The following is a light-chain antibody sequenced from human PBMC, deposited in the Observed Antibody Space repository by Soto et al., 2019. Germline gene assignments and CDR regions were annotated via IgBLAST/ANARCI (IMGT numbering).Light chain of an antibody. Sequence: QSVLTQPPSASGTPGHRVTISCSGSSSNIGSNYVYWYQQLPGTAPKLLIYSNNQRPSGVSDRFSGSKSGTSASLAISGLRSEDEADYYCAAWDDSLTVVFGGGTKVTVL. J-gene: IGLJ2*01. V-gene: IGLV1-47*02. CDR1: SSNIGSNY. CDR2: SNN. CDR3: AAWDDSLTVV.